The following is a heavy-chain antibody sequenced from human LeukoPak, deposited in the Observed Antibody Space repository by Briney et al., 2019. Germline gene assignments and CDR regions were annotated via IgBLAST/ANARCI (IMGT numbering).Heavy chain of an antibody. CDR2: IWYDGSNK. V-gene: IGHV3-33*01. J-gene: IGHJ4*02. CDR3: ARDPRDGGDFWSGYYNPAYYFDY. D-gene: IGHD3-3*01. CDR1: GFTLSSYG. Sequence: GGSLRLSCAASGFTLSSYGMHWVRQAPGKGLEWVAVIWYDGSNKYYADSVKGRFTISRDNSKNTLYLQMNSLRAEDTAVYYCARDPRDGGDFWSGYYNPAYYFDYWGQGTLVTVSS.